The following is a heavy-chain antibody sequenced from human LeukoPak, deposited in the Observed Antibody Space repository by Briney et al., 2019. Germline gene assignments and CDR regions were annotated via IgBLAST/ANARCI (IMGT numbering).Heavy chain of an antibody. D-gene: IGHD1-26*01. J-gene: IGHJ4*02. Sequence: TETLSLTCTVSGCSISSYYLSWIRQPPGKGLEWMGYIYYSGSTNYNPSLKSRVTISVDTSKNQFSLKLSSVTAADTAVYYCARFGGATGPYGYFDYWGQGTLVTVSS. CDR1: GCSISSYY. CDR3: ARFGGATGPYGYFDY. CDR2: IYYSGST. V-gene: IGHV4-59*01.